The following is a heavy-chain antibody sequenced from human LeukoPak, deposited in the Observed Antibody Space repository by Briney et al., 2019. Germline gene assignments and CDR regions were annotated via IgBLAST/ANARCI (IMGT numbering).Heavy chain of an antibody. D-gene: IGHD2-15*01. CDR2: TRNKANSYTT. V-gene: IGHV3-72*01. CDR3: VRGYCSGGGCYRPTFDY. Sequence: GGSLRLSCAASGLTFSDHYMDWVRQAPGKGLEWVGRTRNKANSYTTEYAASVKGRFTISRDDSKNSLYLQMNSLKTEDTAVYYCVRGYCSGGGCYRPTFDYWGQGTLVTVSS. J-gene: IGHJ4*02. CDR1: GLTFSDHY.